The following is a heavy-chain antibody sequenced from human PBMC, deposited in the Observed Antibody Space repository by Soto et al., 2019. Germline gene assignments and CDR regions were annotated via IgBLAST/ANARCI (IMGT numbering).Heavy chain of an antibody. CDR2: VYNSGST. V-gene: IGHV4-59*01. J-gene: IGHJ4*02. D-gene: IGHD6-13*01. CDR3: ARYRREAVAGYTLDN. CDR1: GGSISSNY. Sequence: SETLSLTCTVSGGSISSNYWTWIRQPPGKGLEWIGYVYNSGSTNYNPPLKSRVTISEDTSKSQFSLKVNSMTAADTAVYYCARYRREAVAGYTLDNWGQGMLVTVSS.